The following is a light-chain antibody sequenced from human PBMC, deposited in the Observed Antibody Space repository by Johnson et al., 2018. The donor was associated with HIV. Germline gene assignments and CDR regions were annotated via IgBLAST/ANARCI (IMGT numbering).Light chain of an antibody. CDR2: DNN. V-gene: IGLV1-51*01. J-gene: IGLJ1*01. Sequence: QSVLTQPPSVSAAPGKKVTISCSGSSSNIGDNYVSWYQQLPGTAPKLLIYDNNKRPSGIPDRFSGSKSGKSATLGITGLQTGDEADYYCGTWDSSLTTSYVFGTGTKVTVL. CDR1: SSNIGDNY. CDR3: GTWDSSLTTSYV.